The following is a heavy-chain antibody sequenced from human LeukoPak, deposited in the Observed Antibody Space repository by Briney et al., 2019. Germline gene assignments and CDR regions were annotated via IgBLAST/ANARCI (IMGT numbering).Heavy chain of an antibody. CDR1: GFTFSSYS. J-gene: IGHJ4*02. V-gene: IGHV3-21*01. CDR3: ARSTEDYYGSGTDY. D-gene: IGHD3-10*01. Sequence: GGSLRLSCAASGFTFSSYSMNWVRQAPGKGLEWVSSISSSSSYIYYADSVKGRFTISRDNAKNTLYLQMNSLRAEDTAVYYCARSTEDYYGSGTDYWGQGTLVTVSS. CDR2: ISSSSSYI.